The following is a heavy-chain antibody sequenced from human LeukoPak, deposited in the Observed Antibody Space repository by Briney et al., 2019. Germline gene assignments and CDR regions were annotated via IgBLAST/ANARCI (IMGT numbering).Heavy chain of an antibody. V-gene: IGHV6-1*01. J-gene: IGHJ3*02. CDR3: XXXXLISLANTPLGAFDI. Sequence: SQTLSLTCAISGDSVSRNTAGWNWIRQSPSRGLEWLGRTYYRSKWYSDFAPSVRNRITINPDTSKNQFSLQLNSVTPEDTAVXXXXXXXLISLANTPLGAFDIWGQGTMVSVSS. CDR2: TYYRSKWYS. CDR1: GDSVSRNTAG. D-gene: IGHD3/OR15-3a*01.